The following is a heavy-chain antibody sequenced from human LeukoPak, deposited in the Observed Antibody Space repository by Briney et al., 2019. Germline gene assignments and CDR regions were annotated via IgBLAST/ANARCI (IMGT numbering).Heavy chain of an antibody. CDR2: IYDSQIS. Sequence: KTSETLSLTCTVSGGSISAYDWSWIRQPPGKGLEWIGNIYDSQISSYNPSLKSRVNISLDTSQNQLSLDLSSVTAADTAVYYCARHSLVFYGSGSYFLNSMDVWGQGTTVTVSS. J-gene: IGHJ6*02. V-gene: IGHV4-59*08. CDR1: GGSISAYD. CDR3: ARHSLVFYGSGSYFLNSMDV. D-gene: IGHD3-10*01.